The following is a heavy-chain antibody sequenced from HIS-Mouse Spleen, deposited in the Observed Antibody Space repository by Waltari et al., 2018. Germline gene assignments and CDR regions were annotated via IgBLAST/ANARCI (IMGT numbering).Heavy chain of an antibody. CDR1: GFTFSSYW. V-gene: IGHV3-7*01. D-gene: IGHD6-13*01. Sequence: EVQLVESGGGLVQPGGSLRLSCAASGFTFSSYWMSWVRQAPGKGLEWVANIKQDGSEKYYVDSVKGRFTISRDNAKISLYLQMNSLRAEDTAVYYCARDGIAAADLFQHWGQGTLVTVSS. CDR3: ARDGIAAADLFQH. J-gene: IGHJ1*01. CDR2: IKQDGSEK.